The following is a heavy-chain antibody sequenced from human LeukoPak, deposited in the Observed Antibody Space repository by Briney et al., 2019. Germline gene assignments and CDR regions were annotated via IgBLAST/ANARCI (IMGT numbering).Heavy chain of an antibody. CDR3: AAVRGVVAPPDY. Sequence: GGSLRLSCAASGFTFSSYSMNWVRQAPGKGLEWVSSISSSSSYIYYADSVKGRFTISRDNAKNSLYLQMNSLRAEDMAVYYCAAVRGVVAPPDYWGQGTLVTVSS. V-gene: IGHV3-21*04. D-gene: IGHD3-22*01. CDR2: ISSSSSYI. J-gene: IGHJ4*02. CDR1: GFTFSSYS.